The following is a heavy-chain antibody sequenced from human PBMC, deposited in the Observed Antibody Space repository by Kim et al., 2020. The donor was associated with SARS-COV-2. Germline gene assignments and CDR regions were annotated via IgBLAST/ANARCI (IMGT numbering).Heavy chain of an antibody. J-gene: IGHJ4*02. Sequence: ASVKVSCKASGYTFTDYYIHWVRQAPGQGLEWMGWIHTNNGGTNSAQKFQGRVTMTRDTSTSTAYLELSRLRSDDTAVYYCAREAGGSSPLDFLGQGTL. CDR2: IHTNNGGT. CDR3: AREAGGSSPLDF. V-gene: IGHV1-2*02. D-gene: IGHD3-16*01. CDR1: GYTFTDYY.